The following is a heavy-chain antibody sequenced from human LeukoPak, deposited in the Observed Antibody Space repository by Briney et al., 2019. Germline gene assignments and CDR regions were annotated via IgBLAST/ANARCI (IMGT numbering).Heavy chain of an antibody. CDR2: INIDERIT. Sequence: GGSLRLSCAASGFSFSTQRMHWVRQAPGKGLVWVSYINIDERITGYADSVKGRFTISRDNAKNTLYLQMNSLRAEDTAIYYCARAAGWFDPWGQGTLVTVSS. CDR3: ARAAGWFDP. J-gene: IGHJ5*02. V-gene: IGHV3-74*01. CDR1: GFSFSTQR.